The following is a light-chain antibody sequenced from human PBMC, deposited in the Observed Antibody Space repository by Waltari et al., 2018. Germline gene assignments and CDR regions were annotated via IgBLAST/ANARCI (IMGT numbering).Light chain of an antibody. CDR2: GNN. J-gene: IGLJ3*02. CDR1: SSNIGAGHD. Sequence: QSVLTQPPSVSGAPGQRVTISCTGSSSNIGAGHDVHWYQQLPGTAPKVLIYGNNNRPSGVPARVAGSKSGTSASLAITGLQAEDEADYYCQSYDSSLRGARVFGGGTKLTVL. V-gene: IGLV1-40*01. CDR3: QSYDSSLRGARV.